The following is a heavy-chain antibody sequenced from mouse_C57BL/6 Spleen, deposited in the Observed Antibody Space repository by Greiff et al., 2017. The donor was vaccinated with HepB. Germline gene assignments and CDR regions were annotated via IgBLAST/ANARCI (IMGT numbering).Heavy chain of an antibody. CDR2: IDPSDSYT. V-gene: IGHV1-69*01. Sequence: QVQLQQPGAELVMPGASVKLSCKASGYTFTSYWMHWVKQRPGQGLEWIGEIDPSDSYTNYNQKFKGKSTLTVDKSSSTAYMQLSSLTSEDSAVYYFASLSNYASYAMDYWGQGTSVTVSS. CDR1: GYTFTSYW. J-gene: IGHJ4*01. D-gene: IGHD2-5*01. CDR3: ASLSNYASYAMDY.